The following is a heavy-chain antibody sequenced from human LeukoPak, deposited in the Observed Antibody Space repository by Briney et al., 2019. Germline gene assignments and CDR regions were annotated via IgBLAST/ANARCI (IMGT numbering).Heavy chain of an antibody. CDR1: GGSISSGDYY. D-gene: IGHD2-2*01. CDR2: IYYSGST. CDR3: AREYCSSTSCYQPDAFDI. V-gene: IGHV4-30-4*08. J-gene: IGHJ3*02. Sequence: PSETLSLTCTVSGGSISSGDYYWSWIRQPPGKGLEWIGYIYYSGSTYYNPSLKSRVTISVDTSKNQFSLKLSSVTAADTAVYYCAREYCSSTSCYQPDAFDIWGQGTMVTVSS.